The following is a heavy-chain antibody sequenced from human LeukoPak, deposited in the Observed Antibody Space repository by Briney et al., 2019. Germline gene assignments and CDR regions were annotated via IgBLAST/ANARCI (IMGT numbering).Heavy chain of an antibody. CDR1: GLIFGSYG. V-gene: IGHV3-30*02. CDR3: AKDWAVLGTMVPN. J-gene: IGHJ4*02. CDR2: IRFDGTNK. D-gene: IGHD5-12*01. Sequence: GGSRRLSCEASGLIFGSYGMHWVRQAPGQGLEWVAFIRFDGTNKYYAESVKGRFTISRDNSKNTLYLQMNSLRPEDTAVYYCAKDWAVLGTMVPNWGQGTVVTVSS.